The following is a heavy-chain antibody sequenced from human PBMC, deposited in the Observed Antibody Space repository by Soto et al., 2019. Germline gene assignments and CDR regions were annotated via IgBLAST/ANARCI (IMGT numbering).Heavy chain of an antibody. CDR2: IYWDDDK. Sequence: QITLKESGPTLVKPTQPLTLTCTFSGFSLTTSPVGVGWIRQPPGKALECLALIYWDDDKRYSPSLKSRLTITKDTSKNQVVLTMTDMDPVDTATYYCAHRRAMGSNWNYGDFDYWGQGTVVTVSS. V-gene: IGHV2-5*02. D-gene: IGHD1-7*01. CDR3: AHRRAMGSNWNYGDFDY. J-gene: IGHJ4*02. CDR1: GFSLTTSPVG.